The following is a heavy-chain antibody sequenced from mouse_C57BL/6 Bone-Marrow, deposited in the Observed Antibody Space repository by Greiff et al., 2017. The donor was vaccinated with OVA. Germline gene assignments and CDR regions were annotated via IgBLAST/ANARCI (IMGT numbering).Heavy chain of an antibody. V-gene: IGHV1-15*01. J-gene: IGHJ2*01. CDR3: TELGRDD. CDR2: IDPETGGT. D-gene: IGHD4-1*01. Sequence: VKLQESGAELVRPGASVTLSCKASGYTFTDYEMHWVKQTPVHGLEWIGAIDPETGGTAYNQKFKGKAILTADKSSSTAYMELRSLTSEDSAVYYFTELGRDDWGQGTTLTVSS. CDR1: GYTFTDYE.